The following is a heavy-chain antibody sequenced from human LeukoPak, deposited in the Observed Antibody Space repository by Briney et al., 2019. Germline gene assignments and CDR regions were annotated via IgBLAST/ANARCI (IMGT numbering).Heavy chain of an antibody. D-gene: IGHD3-3*01. J-gene: IGHJ4*02. CDR3: AKGPTIFGVVITRSPYYFDY. CDR1: GFTFSSYA. Sequence: PGGSLRLSCAASGFTFSSYAMSWVRQAPGKGLEWVSAISGSGGSTYYADSVKGRFTISRDNSKNTLYLQMNSLRAEDTAVYYCAKGPTIFGVVITRSPYYFDYWGQGTLVTVSS. V-gene: IGHV3-23*01. CDR2: ISGSGGST.